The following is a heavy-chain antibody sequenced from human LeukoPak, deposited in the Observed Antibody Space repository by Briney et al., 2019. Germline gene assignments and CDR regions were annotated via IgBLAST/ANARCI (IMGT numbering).Heavy chain of an antibody. CDR2: ISASGNSR. D-gene: IGHD1-26*01. CDR1: GFTFSDYA. J-gene: IGHJ4*02. CDR3: AKVGGTYYQLLYPTFDN. V-gene: IGHV3-23*01. Sequence: SGGFLRLSCAASGFTFSDYAMSWVRQAPGKGLEWVSGISASGNSRYFADFVKGRLTISRDNSKNTLSLQMDSLRAEDTAIYFCAKVGGTYYQLLYPTFDNWGQGALVTVSS.